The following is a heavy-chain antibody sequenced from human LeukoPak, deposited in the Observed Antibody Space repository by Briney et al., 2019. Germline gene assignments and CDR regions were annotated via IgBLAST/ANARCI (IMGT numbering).Heavy chain of an antibody. CDR3: ARDWTLNY. D-gene: IGHD3/OR15-3a*01. J-gene: IGHJ4*02. V-gene: IGHV3-30*03. Sequence: PGGSLRLSCAASGFTFSSYGMHWVRQAPGKGLELVAVISYDGSNKYYADSVKGRFTISRDNSKNTLYLQLNSLRAEDTAAYYCARDWTLNYWGQGTLVTVSS. CDR1: GFTFSSYG. CDR2: ISYDGSNK.